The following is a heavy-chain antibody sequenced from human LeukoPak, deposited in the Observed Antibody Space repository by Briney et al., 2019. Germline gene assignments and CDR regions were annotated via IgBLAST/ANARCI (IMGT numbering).Heavy chain of an antibody. V-gene: IGHV4-39*02. CDR1: GGSISSSSYY. CDR2: IYYSGST. D-gene: IGHD4-17*01. CDR3: ARDDYGFLRVIDY. Sequence: SETLSLTCTVSGGSISSSSYYWGWIRQPPGKWLEWIGSIYYSGSTYYNPSLKSRVTISVDTSKNQFSLKLSSVTAADTAVYYCARDDYGFLRVIDYWGQGTLVTVSS. J-gene: IGHJ4*02.